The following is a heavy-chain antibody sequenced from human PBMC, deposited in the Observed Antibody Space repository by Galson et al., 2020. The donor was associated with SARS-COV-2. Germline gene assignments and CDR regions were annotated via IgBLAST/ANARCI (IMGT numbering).Heavy chain of an antibody. CDR3: ARGPGYYHYPLDY. V-gene: IGHV3-33*01. CDR2: IWYDGSNK. CDR1: GFTFSSYG. D-gene: IGHD3-3*01. Sequence: QLGESLKISCAASGFTFSSYGMHWVRQAPGKGLEWVAVIWYDGSNKYYADSVKGRFTISRDNSKNTLYLQMNSLRAEDTAVYYCARGPGYYHYPLDYWGQGTLVTVSS. J-gene: IGHJ4*02.